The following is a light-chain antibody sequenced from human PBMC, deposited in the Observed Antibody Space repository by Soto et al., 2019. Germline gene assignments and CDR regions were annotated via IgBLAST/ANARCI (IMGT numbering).Light chain of an antibody. CDR1: QTIGNY. CDR2: GAS. V-gene: IGKV1-39*01. J-gene: IGKJ1*01. Sequence: DIQMTQSPSSLSASVGDTVTITCRASQTIGNYLNLCQQKPGKAPKLLIYGASSLQSGVPSRFSGSGSGTDFTLTISSLQPEDFATYYCQQSYSTTWTFGQGTKVDIK. CDR3: QQSYSTTWT.